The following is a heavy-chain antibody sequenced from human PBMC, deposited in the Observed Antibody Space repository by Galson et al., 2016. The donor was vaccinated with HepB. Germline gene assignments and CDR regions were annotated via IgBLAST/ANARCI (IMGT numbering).Heavy chain of an antibody. CDR2: IRADGTAN. D-gene: IGHD3-3*01. CDR1: GSSFSRYW. V-gene: IGHV3-7*03. Sequence: SLRLSCAASGSSFSRYWMAWVRQAPGKGLEWVGNIRADGTANDYVGSVKGRFTMSRDNAQKSLFLQMTSLRVEDTAVYYCARENFWKLDQWGQGTLVTVSS. CDR3: ARENFWKLDQ. J-gene: IGHJ5*02.